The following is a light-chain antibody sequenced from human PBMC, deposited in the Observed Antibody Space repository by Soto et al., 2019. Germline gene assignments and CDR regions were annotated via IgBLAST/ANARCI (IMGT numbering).Light chain of an antibody. CDR3: QHYNSYSEA. CDR2: NAS. CDR1: QTISSW. J-gene: IGKJ1*01. Sequence: DIQMTQSPSTLSGSVGDRVTITCRASQTISSWLAWYQQKPGKAPKLLIYNASTLKSGVPSRFSGSGSGTEFTLTISSLQPDDFATYYCQHYNSYSEAFRQGTKVELK. V-gene: IGKV1-5*03.